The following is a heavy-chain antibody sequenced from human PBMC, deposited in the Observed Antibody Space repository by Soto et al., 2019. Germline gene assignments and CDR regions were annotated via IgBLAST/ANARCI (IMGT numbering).Heavy chain of an antibody. CDR2: INPNSGGT. V-gene: IGHV1-2*02. Sequence: VKVSCKASGYTFTGYYMHWVRQAPGQGLEWMGWINPNSGGTNYAQKFQGRVTMTRDTSISTAYMELSRLRSDDTAVYYCARDSYNWNLLYYYGMDVWGQGTTVTVSS. D-gene: IGHD1-20*01. CDR1: GYTFTGYY. J-gene: IGHJ6*02. CDR3: ARDSYNWNLLYYYGMDV.